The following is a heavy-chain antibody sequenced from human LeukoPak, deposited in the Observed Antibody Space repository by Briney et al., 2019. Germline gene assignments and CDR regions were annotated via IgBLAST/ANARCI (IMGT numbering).Heavy chain of an antibody. CDR1: GFTFSSYA. D-gene: IGHD6-13*01. CDR3: ARRIAAAGTFYYYMDV. CDR2: ISSNGGST. V-gene: IGHV3-64*01. Sequence: GGSLRLSCAASGFTFSSYAMHWVCQAPGKGLEYVSAISSNGGSTYYANSVKGRFTISRDNSKNTLYLQMGSLRAEDMAVYYCARRIAAAGTFYYYMDVWGKGTTVTVSS. J-gene: IGHJ6*03.